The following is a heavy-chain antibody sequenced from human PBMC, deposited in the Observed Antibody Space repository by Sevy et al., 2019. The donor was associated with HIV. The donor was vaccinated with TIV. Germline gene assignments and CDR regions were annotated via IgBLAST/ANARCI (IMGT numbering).Heavy chain of an antibody. D-gene: IGHD3-10*01. CDR2: ISYDGSNK. J-gene: IGHJ6*03. Sequence: GGSLRLSCAASGFTFSSYAMHWVRQAPGKGLEWVAVISYDGSNKYYGDSVKGRFTVSRDNSRNTLYRQMNSLRAEDKAVYYCARDRGITMVRGVITHYMDVWGKGTTVTVSS. CDR1: GFTFSSYA. CDR3: ARDRGITMVRGVITHYMDV. V-gene: IGHV3-30-3*01.